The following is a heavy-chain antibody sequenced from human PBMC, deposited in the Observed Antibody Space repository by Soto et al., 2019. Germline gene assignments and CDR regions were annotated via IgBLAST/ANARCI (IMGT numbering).Heavy chain of an antibody. CDR2: ISGSGGST. CDR1: GFTFSSYA. D-gene: IGHD3-16*01. V-gene: IGHV3-23*01. CDR3: AQARGSLGELLADY. J-gene: IGHJ4*02. Sequence: EVQLLESGGGLVQPGGSLRLSCAASGFTFSSYAMSWVRQAPGKGLEWVSAISGSGGSTYYADSVKGRFTISRDNSKNTLYLQMNSLRAEDTAVYYCAQARGSLGELLADYWGQGTLVTVSS.